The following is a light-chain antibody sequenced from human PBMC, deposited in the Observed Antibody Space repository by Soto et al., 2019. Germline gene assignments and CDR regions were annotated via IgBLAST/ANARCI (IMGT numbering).Light chain of an antibody. V-gene: IGLV2-23*01. CDR2: HGS. CDR1: SSDVGGYNL. CDR3: CSYASSSPNYV. J-gene: IGLJ1*01. Sequence: QSALTQPASVSGSAGQPITISCTGTSSDVGGYNLVSWYQQHPGKAPKLIIYHGSKRPSGVSVRFSGSKSGNTASLAISGLQAEDEADYYCCSYASSSPNYVFGTGTKLTVL.